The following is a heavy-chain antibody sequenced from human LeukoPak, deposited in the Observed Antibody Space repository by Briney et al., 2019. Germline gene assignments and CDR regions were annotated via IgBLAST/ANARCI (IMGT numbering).Heavy chain of an antibody. CDR2: ISSSGGST. CDR1: GFTFSSYA. Sequence: GGSLRLSCAASGFTFSSYAMNWVRQAPGKGLEWVSTISSSGGSTYYADSVKGRFTISRDNSKNTLYLQMNSLGAEDTAVYYCAKAYCSSTSCYYYYGMDVWGQGTTVTVSS. J-gene: IGHJ6*02. V-gene: IGHV3-23*01. D-gene: IGHD2-2*01. CDR3: AKAYCSSTSCYYYYGMDV.